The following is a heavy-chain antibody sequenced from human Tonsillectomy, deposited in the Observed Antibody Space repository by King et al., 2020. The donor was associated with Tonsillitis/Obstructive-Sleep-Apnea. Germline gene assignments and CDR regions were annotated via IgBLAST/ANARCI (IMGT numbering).Heavy chain of an antibody. Sequence: QLQESGPGLVKPSETLSLTCTVSGGSISSYYWSWIRQPPGKGLEWIGYIYYSGSTNYNPSLKSRVTISVDTSKNQFSLKLSSVTAADTAVYYCARHWDYGNYGMDVWGQGTTVTVSS. V-gene: IGHV4-59*08. CDR2: IYYSGST. CDR3: ARHWDYGNYGMDV. J-gene: IGHJ6*02. CDR1: GGSISSYY. D-gene: IGHD4-17*01.